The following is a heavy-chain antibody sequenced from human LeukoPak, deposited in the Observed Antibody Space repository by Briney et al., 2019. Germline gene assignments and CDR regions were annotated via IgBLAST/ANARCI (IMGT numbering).Heavy chain of an antibody. CDR1: GYTFTSYD. J-gene: IGHJ3*02. D-gene: IGHD6-19*01. CDR2: MNPNSGNT. CDR3: AVELAVAGITAFDI. V-gene: IGHV1-8*03. Sequence: GASVKVSCKASGYTFTSYDINWVRQATGQGLEWMGWMNPNSGNTGYAQKFQGRVTITRNTSISTAYMELSSLRSEDTAVYYCAVELAVAGITAFDIWGQGTMVTVSS.